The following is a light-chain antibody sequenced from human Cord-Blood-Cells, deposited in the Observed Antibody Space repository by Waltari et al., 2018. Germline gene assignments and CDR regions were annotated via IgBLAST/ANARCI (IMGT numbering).Light chain of an antibody. J-gene: IGLJ3*02. CDR1: SSDVGSYNL. CDR2: EGS. CDR3: CSYAGRV. Sequence: QSALTQPAPVSGSPGPSITIPCTGTSSDVGSYNLVSWYQQHPGKAPKLMIYEGSKRPSGVSNRFSGSKSGNTASLTISGLQAEDEADYYCCSYAGRVFGGGTKLTVL. V-gene: IGLV2-23*01.